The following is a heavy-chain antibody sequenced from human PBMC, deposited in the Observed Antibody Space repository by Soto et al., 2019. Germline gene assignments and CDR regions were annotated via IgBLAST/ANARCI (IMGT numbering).Heavy chain of an antibody. J-gene: IGHJ6*03. V-gene: IGHV1-69*08. D-gene: IGHD2-2*01. CDR1: GGTFSSYT. Sequence: QVQLVQSGAEVKKPGSSVKVSCKASGGTFSSYTISWVRQAPGQGLEWMGRIIPILGIANYAQKFQGRVTMTADKSTSTAYMELSRLRSEDTAVYYCAREDIVVVLAAMQPRDYYYYYMDVWGKGTTVTVSS. CDR2: IIPILGIA. CDR3: AREDIVVVLAAMQPRDYYYYYMDV.